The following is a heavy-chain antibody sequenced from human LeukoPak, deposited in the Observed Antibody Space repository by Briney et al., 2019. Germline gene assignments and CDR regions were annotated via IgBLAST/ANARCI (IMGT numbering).Heavy chain of an antibody. D-gene: IGHD3-22*01. Sequence: GASVKVSCKASANTLTGYYIHWVRQAPGQGLEWMGWVNPTSGGTNYAQKFQGRVTMTRDTSISTAYMELSRLRSDDTAVYYCARVYYYYDSSGILTLYFDYWGQGTLVTVSS. J-gene: IGHJ4*02. V-gene: IGHV1-2*02. CDR2: VNPTSGGT. CDR1: ANTLTGYY. CDR3: ARVYYYYDSSGILTLYFDY.